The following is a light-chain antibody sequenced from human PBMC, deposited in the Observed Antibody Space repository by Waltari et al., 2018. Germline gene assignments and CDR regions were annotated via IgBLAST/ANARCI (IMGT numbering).Light chain of an antibody. Sequence: QSVLTQPPSMSGAPGQRVTLPCTGSSSNIGPGRDVHWYQVFPGSAPKLLIYGNNNRPSGVPDRFSGSKSDTSASLAIGGLQAEDEADYYCQSFDIRLSGGVVFGGGTKVTVL. J-gene: IGLJ3*02. CDR1: SSNIGPGRD. V-gene: IGLV1-40*01. CDR3: QSFDIRLSGGVV. CDR2: GNN.